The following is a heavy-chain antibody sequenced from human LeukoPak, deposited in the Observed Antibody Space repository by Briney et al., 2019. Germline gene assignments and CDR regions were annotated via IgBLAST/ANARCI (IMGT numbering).Heavy chain of an antibody. CDR2: LKQDGSEE. Sequence: EGSLRLSCAASGFTFSTYWMTWVRQPPGKGLEWVANLKQDGSEEYYVDSVKGRFTISRDNAKNSLYLQMNSLRAEDTAVYYCARDYRSSSGRSIDYWGQGTLVTVSS. J-gene: IGHJ4*02. D-gene: IGHD6-6*01. CDR1: GFTFSTYW. V-gene: IGHV3-7*01. CDR3: ARDYRSSSGRSIDY.